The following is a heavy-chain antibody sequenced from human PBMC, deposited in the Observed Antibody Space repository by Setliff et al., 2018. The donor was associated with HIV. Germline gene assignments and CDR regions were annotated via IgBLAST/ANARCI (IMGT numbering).Heavy chain of an antibody. J-gene: IGHJ3*02. V-gene: IGHV4-61*09. CDR3: ARRERYYDILTGRVSDGFDI. Sequence: SETLSLTCTVSGGSISSGSYFWSWIRQPAGKGLEWIGHIYTSGSTNYNPSLKSRVTTSVDTSKNHFTLRLSSVTAADTAVYYCARRERYYDILTGRVSDGFDIWGQGTMVTVSS. D-gene: IGHD3-9*01. CDR1: GGSISSGSYF. CDR2: IYTSGST.